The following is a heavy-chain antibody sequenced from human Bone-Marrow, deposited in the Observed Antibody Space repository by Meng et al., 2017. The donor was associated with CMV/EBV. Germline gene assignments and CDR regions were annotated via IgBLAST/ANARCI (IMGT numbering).Heavy chain of an antibody. V-gene: IGHV1-2*02. D-gene: IGHD4-17*01. CDR1: GYTFTGYY. J-gene: IGHJ4*02. CDR3: AKDYAVTTLIWESH. CDR2: INPNSGGT. Sequence: ASVKVSCKASGYTFTGYYMHWVRQAPGQGLEWMGWINPNSGGTNYAQKFQGRVTMTRDTSISTAYMELSRLRSDDTAVYYCAKDYAVTTLIWESHWGQGTLVTVSS.